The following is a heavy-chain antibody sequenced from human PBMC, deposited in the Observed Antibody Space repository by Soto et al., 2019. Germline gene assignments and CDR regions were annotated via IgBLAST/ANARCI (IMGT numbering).Heavy chain of an antibody. CDR1: GFTFSSYL. J-gene: IGHJ5*02. CDR2: IKQDGSEK. V-gene: IGHV3-7*03. D-gene: IGHD2-15*01. Sequence: GGSLRLSCAASGFTFSSYLMSWVRQAPGKGLEWVANIKQDGSEKYYVDSVKGRFTISRDNAKNSLYLQMNSLRAEDTAVYYCAREATHCSGGSCPNWFDPWGQGTLVTVSS. CDR3: AREATHCSGGSCPNWFDP.